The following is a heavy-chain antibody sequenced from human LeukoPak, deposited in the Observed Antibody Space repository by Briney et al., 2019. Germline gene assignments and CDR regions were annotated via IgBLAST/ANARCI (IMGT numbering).Heavy chain of an antibody. CDR3: ARYWGVQLWPHWYFDL. V-gene: IGHV4-59*01. CDR1: GGSISSYY. Sequence: SETLSLTCTVSGGSISSYYWSWFRQTPGKGPEWIGYIYYSGRTKYNPSLKSLVTISVYRSKNQFSLKLNSVTAADTAVYYCARYWGVQLWPHWYFDLWGRGSLVTVSS. D-gene: IGHD5-18*01. J-gene: IGHJ2*01. CDR2: IYYSGRT.